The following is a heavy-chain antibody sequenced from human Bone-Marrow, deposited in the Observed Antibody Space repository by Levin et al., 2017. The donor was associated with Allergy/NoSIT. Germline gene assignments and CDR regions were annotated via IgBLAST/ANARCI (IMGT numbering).Heavy chain of an antibody. Sequence: GESLKISCKASGYTFTSYYMHWVRQAPGQGLEWMGIINPSGGSTSYAQTFQGRVTMTRDTSTSTVYMELSSLRSEDTAVYYCAREFSSGWSGSYYDDGMDVWGQGTTVTVSS. CDR1: GYTFTSYY. CDR2: INPSGGST. V-gene: IGHV1-46*01. J-gene: IGHJ6*02. D-gene: IGHD6-19*01. CDR3: AREFSSGWSGSYYDDGMDV.